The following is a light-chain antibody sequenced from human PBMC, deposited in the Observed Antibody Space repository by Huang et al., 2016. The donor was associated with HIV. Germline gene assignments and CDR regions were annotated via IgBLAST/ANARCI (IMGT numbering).Light chain of an antibody. CDR3: QQANSFPPT. CDR2: AAS. Sequence: DIQMTQSPSSVSASVGDRVTITCRASQGVSSWLDWYQQKPGKAPKLLIYAASSLQSGVPSSFSGSGSGTDFTLTISSLQPEDFATYYCQQANSFPPTFGQGTKVEIK. CDR1: QGVSSW. J-gene: IGKJ1*01. V-gene: IGKV1-12*01.